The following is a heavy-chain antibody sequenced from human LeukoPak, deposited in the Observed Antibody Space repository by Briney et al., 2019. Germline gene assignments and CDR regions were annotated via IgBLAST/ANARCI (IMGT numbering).Heavy chain of an antibody. CDR1: GGSISSSPYY. J-gene: IGHJ4*02. V-gene: IGHV4-39*01. CDR3: ARGLRVAAAGIRY. D-gene: IGHD6-13*01. Sequence: SETLSLTCTVSGGSISSSPYYWGWIRQPPGKGLEWIGTIYYSGSTYYNPSLKSRVTISVDTSKNQFSLKLTSVTAADTAVYYCARGLRVAAAGIRYWGQGTLVTVSS. CDR2: IYYSGST.